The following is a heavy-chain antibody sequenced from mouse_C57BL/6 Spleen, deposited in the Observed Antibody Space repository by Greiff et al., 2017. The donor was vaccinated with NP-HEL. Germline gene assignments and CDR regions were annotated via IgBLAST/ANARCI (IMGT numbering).Heavy chain of an antibody. CDR2: INPGSGGT. CDR3: ARYDGLFAY. D-gene: IGHD2-3*01. V-gene: IGHV1-54*01. J-gene: IGHJ3*01. Sequence: VQLQQSGAELVRPGTSVKVSCKASGYAFTNYLIEWVKQRPGQGLEWIGVINPGSGGTNYNEKFKGKATLTADKSSSTAYMQLSSLTSEDSAVYFCARYDGLFAYWGQGTLVTVSA. CDR1: GYAFTNYL.